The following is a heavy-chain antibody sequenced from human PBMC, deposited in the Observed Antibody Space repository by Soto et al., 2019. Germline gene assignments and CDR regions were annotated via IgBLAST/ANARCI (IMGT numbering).Heavy chain of an antibody. CDR3: TSPDSSNWGSRGAFDI. CDR2: IRSKANSYRT. D-gene: IGHD7-27*01. CDR1: GFTFSGSA. Sequence: GGSLRLSCAASGFTFSGSAMHWVRQASGKGLEWVGRIRSKANSYRTAYAASVKGRFTISRDDSKNTAYLQMNSLKTEDTAVYYGTSPDSSNWGSRGAFDIWGQGTMVTVSS. V-gene: IGHV3-73*01. J-gene: IGHJ3*02.